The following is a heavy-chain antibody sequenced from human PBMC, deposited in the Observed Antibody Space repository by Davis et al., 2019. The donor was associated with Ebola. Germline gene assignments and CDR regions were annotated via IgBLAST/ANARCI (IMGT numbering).Heavy chain of an antibody. J-gene: IGHJ6*03. Sequence: PSETLSLPCTVSGGSISSYYWSWIRQPPGKGLEWIGYIYYSGSTNYNPSLKSRVTISVDTSKNQFSLKLSSVTAADTAVYYCARVLRGSGSYYMRYYYYMDVWGKGTTVTVSS. CDR1: GGSISSYY. CDR2: IYYSGST. V-gene: IGHV4-59*01. D-gene: IGHD3-10*01. CDR3: ARVLRGSGSYYMRYYYYMDV.